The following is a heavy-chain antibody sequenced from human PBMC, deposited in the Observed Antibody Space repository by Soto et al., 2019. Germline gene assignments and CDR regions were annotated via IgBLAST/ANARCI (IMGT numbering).Heavy chain of an antibody. CDR3: ARNTPPYGSGSYCPGY. J-gene: IGHJ4*02. CDR2: INPSGGST. Sequence: GASVKVSCKASGYTFTSYYMHWVRQAPGQGLEWMGIINPSGGSTSYAQKFQGRVTMTRDTSTSTVYMELSSLRSEDTAVYYCARNTPPYGSGSYCPGYWGQGTLVTVSS. V-gene: IGHV1-46*03. CDR1: GYTFTSYY. D-gene: IGHD3-10*01.